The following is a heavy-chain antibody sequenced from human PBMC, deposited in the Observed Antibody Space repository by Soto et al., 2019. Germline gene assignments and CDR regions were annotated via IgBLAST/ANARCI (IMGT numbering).Heavy chain of an antibody. V-gene: IGHV3-33*01. D-gene: IGHD3-22*01. Sequence: GGSLRLSCAASGFTFSSYGMHWVRQAPGKGLEWVAVIWYDGSNKYYADSVKDRFTISRDNSKNTLYLQMNSLRAEDTAVYYCARTYDSSGYANWFDPWGQGTLVTVSS. CDR3: ARTYDSSGYANWFDP. J-gene: IGHJ5*02. CDR1: GFTFSSYG. CDR2: IWYDGSNK.